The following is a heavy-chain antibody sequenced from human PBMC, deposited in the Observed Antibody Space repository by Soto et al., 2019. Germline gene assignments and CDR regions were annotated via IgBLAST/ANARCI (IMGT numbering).Heavy chain of an antibody. V-gene: IGHV4-34*01. D-gene: IGHD3-10*01. J-gene: IGHJ5*02. CDR3: AMGRRMVRGVTPYNWFDP. CDR1: GGSFSGYY. CDR2: INHSGST. Sequence: SETLSLTCAVYGGSFSGYYWTWIRQPPGTGLEWIGEINHSGSTNYNPSLKSRVTISVDTSKNQFSLKLSSVTAADTAVYYCAMGRRMVRGVTPYNWFDPWGQGTLVTVSS.